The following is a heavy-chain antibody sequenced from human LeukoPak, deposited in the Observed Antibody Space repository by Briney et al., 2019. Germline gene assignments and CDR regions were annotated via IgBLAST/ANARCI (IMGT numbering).Heavy chain of an antibody. CDR1: GFTFSSYG. CDR2: ISYDGSNK. CDR3: AKDVSYDSSGYYDVSPDY. D-gene: IGHD3-22*01. J-gene: IGHJ4*02. V-gene: IGHV3-30*18. Sequence: PGRSLRLSCAASGFTFSSYGMHWVRQAPGKGLEWVAVISYDGSNKYYADSVKGRFTISRDNSKNTLYLQMNSLRAEDTAVYYCAKDVSYDSSGYYDVSPDYWGQGTLVTVSS.